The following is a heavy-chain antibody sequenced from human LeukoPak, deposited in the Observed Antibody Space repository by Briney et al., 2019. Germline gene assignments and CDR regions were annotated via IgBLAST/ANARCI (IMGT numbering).Heavy chain of an antibody. CDR3: ARRRVWFGEYSYYYYCMDV. J-gene: IGHJ6*02. CDR2: ICYSGST. D-gene: IGHD3-10*01. CDR1: GGSISSYY. V-gene: IGHV4-59*08. Sequence: SETLSLTCTVSGGSISSYYWSWIRQPPGKGLEWIGYICYSGSTNYNPSLKSRVTISIDTSKNQFSLKLSSVTAADTAVYYCARRRVWFGEYSYYYYCMDVWGQGTTVTVSS.